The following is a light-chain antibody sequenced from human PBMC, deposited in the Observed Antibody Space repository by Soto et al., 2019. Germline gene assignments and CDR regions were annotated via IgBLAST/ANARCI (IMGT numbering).Light chain of an antibody. Sequence: QSALTQPASVSGSPGQSITISCTGTSSDVGSYNLVSWYQQHPGKAPKLMIYEVSKRPSGVSNRFSGSKSGNTASLTISGLQAADEADYYCCSYAGSSTYVFGTGTKVTV. CDR2: EVS. CDR1: SSDVGSYNL. V-gene: IGLV2-23*02. J-gene: IGLJ1*01. CDR3: CSYAGSSTYV.